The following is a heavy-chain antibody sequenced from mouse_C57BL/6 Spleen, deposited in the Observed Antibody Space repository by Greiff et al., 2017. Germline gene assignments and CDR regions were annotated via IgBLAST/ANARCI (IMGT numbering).Heavy chain of an antibody. CDR2: IDPSDSYT. Sequence: QVHVKQPGAELVKPGASVKLSCKASGYTFTSYWMQWVKQRPGQGLEWIGEIDPSDSYTDYNQKFKGKATLTVDTASSTAYMQLSSLTSEDSAVYYCARGVPLDYWGQGTTLTVSS. J-gene: IGHJ2*01. CDR1: GYTFTSYW. CDR3: ARGVPLDY. V-gene: IGHV1-50*01. D-gene: IGHD2-14*01.